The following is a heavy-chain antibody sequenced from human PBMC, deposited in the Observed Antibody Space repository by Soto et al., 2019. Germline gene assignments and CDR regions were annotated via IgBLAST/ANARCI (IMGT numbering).Heavy chain of an antibody. CDR2: ISEGGGAA. Sequence: GGSLRLSCAASGFTFSTYWMNWVRQAPGKGLEWVATISEGGGAAYYVESVKGRFTVSRDNSKSTLFLQMNSLGAEDTAVYYCAKLTYSDLWSGSHDSWGQGTLVTVSS. CDR3: AKLTYSDLWSGSHDS. V-gene: IGHV3-7*05. J-gene: IGHJ4*02. CDR1: GFTFSTYW. D-gene: IGHD3-3*01.